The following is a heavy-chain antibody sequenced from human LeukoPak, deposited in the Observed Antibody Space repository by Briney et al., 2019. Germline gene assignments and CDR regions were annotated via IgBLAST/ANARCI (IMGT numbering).Heavy chain of an antibody. CDR3: ATTRGIAVARFDP. CDR2: INPNSGGT. Sequence: ASVKVSCKASGYTFTCYYMHWVRQAPGQGLEWMGWINPNSGGTNYAQKFQGRVTMTRDTSISTAYMELSRLRSDDTAVYYCATTRGIAVARFDPWGQGTLVTVSS. J-gene: IGHJ5*02. D-gene: IGHD6-19*01. CDR1: GYTFTCYY. V-gene: IGHV1-2*02.